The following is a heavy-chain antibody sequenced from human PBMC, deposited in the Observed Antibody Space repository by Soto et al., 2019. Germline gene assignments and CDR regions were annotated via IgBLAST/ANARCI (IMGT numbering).Heavy chain of an antibody. V-gene: IGHV3-23*01. CDR1: GFTFSSYA. CDR3: AKVMAPYSSSWYEY. J-gene: IGHJ4*02. CDR2: TSGSGGST. D-gene: IGHD6-13*01. Sequence: PGGSLRLSCAASGFTFSSYAMSWVRQAPGKGLEWVSATSGSGGSTYYADSVKGRFTISRDNSKNTLYLQMNSLRAEDTAVYYCAKVMAPYSSSWYEYWGQGTLVTVSS.